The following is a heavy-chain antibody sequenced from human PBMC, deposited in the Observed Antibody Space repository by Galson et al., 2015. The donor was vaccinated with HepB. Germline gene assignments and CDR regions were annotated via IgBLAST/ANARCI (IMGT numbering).Heavy chain of an antibody. V-gene: IGHV3-66*01. J-gene: IGHJ5*02. CDR1: GFTVNSHYY. Sequence: SLRLSCAASGFTVNSHYYMSWVRQAPGKGLEWVGVIYSAGNAYYGDPVQGRFTLSRDNFKRTMYLQMNSLRAEDTAVYYCVGENAIGPWGQGTLVTVSS. CDR2: IYSAGNA. D-gene: IGHD2-8*01. CDR3: VGENAIGP.